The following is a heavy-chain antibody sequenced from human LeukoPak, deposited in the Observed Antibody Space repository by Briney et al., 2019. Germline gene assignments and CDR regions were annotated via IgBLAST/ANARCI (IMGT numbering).Heavy chain of an antibody. CDR3: ARRPAGATVAVPYFDY. CDR2: INYSGST. V-gene: IGHV4-39*01. J-gene: IGHJ4*02. CDR1: GGSISSSSYY. D-gene: IGHD6-19*01. Sequence: SETLSLTCIVSGGSISSSSYYWGWIRQPPGKGLEWIGSINYSGSTYYNPSLRSRVTISVDTSKNQFSLKLTSVTAADTAVYYCARRPAGATVAVPYFDYWGQGTLVTVSS.